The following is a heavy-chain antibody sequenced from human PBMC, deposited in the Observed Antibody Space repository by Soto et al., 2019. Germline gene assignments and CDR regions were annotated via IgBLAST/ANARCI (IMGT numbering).Heavy chain of an antibody. Sequence: QVQLQESGPGLVKPSETLSLTCTVSGGSISSYYWSWIRQPPGKGLEWIGYIYYSGSTNYNPSLKSQVTRSVHTSKTEFSLKQSAVPAADTDVYYCARPRASLTKVRGAGRNWFDPWGQGTLVTVSS. J-gene: IGHJ5*02. CDR3: ARPRASLTKVRGAGRNWFDP. CDR1: GGSISSYY. CDR2: IYYSGST. V-gene: IGHV4-59*08. D-gene: IGHD3-10*01.